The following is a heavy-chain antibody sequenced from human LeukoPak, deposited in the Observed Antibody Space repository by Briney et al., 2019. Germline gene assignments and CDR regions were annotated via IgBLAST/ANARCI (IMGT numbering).Heavy chain of an antibody. CDR3: ARDLKYSSSWYYFDY. CDR2: ISYDGSNK. J-gene: IGHJ4*02. Sequence: GGSLRLSCAASGFTFSTYAMHWVRQAPGKGLEWVAVISYDGSNKYYADSVKGRFTISRNSSKNTLYLQVSSLRAEDTAVYYCARDLKYSSSWYYFDYWGQGTLVTVSS. CDR1: GFTFSTYA. V-gene: IGHV3-30-3*01. D-gene: IGHD6-13*01.